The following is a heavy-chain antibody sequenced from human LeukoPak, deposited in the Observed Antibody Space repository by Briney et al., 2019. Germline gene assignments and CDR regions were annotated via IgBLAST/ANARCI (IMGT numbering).Heavy chain of an antibody. CDR2: INSDGSTT. J-gene: IGHJ3*02. Sequence: GGSLRLSCAASGFTFTTSWMHWVRQAPGKGLVRVSRINSDGSTTTYADSVKGRFTISRDNAKNTLYLQMNSLRGEDTAVYYCARVLGAAAGLRAFDIWGQGTLVFVSS. CDR1: GFTFTTSW. D-gene: IGHD6-13*01. CDR3: ARVLGAAAGLRAFDI. V-gene: IGHV3-74*01.